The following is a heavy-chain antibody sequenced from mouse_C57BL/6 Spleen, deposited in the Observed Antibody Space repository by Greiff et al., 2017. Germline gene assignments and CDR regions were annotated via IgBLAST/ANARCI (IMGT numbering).Heavy chain of an antibody. CDR1: GYAFSSYW. CDR3: AREGIYSNYGAY. J-gene: IGHJ3*01. D-gene: IGHD2-5*01. V-gene: IGHV1-80*01. CDR2: FYPGDGDT. Sequence: VQLQQSGAELVKPGASVKISCKASGYAFSSYWMNWVRQRPGKGLEWIGQFYPGDGDTNYNGKFKGKATLTADKSSSTAYMQLSSLTSEDSAVYFCAREGIYSNYGAYWGQGTLVTVSA.